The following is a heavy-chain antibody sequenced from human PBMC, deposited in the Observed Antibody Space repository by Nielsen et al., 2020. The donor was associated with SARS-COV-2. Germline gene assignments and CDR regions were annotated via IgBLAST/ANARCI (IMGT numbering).Heavy chain of an antibody. J-gene: IGHJ6*03. D-gene: IGHD6-6*01. CDR2: IYPGDSDT. Sequence: GESLKISCKGSGYSFTSYWIGWVRQMPGKGLEWMGIIYPGDSDTRYSPSFQGQVTISADKSIGTAYLQWSSLKASDTAMYYCARHTRSSSSFYYYYYMDVWGKGTTVTVSS. V-gene: IGHV5-51*01. CDR3: ARHTRSSSSFYYYYYMDV. CDR1: GYSFTSYW.